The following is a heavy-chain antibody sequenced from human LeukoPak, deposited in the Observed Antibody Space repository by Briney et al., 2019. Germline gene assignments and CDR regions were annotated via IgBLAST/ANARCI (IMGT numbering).Heavy chain of an antibody. CDR3: ARDVLDY. CDR2: IKPDGSEK. J-gene: IGHJ4*02. D-gene: IGHD3-10*02. Sequence: PGGSLRLSCAASGFTVSSYWMSWVRQAPGKGLEWVATIKPDGSEKYYVDSVKGRFTFSRDNAKNSLYLQMNSLRAEDTAVYYRARDVLDYWGQGTLVTVSS. V-gene: IGHV3-7*01. CDR1: GFTVSSYW.